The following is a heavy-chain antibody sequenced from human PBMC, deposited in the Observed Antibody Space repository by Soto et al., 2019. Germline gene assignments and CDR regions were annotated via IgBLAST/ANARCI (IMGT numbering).Heavy chain of an antibody. Sequence: LKISCKGSGYSFTSYWIGWVRQMPGKGLEWMGIIYPGDSDTRYSPSFQGQVTISADKSISTAYLQWSSLKASDTAMYYCARRSATTPAYYYGMDVWGQGTTVTVSS. D-gene: IGHD1-26*01. CDR2: IYPGDSDT. V-gene: IGHV5-51*01. CDR3: ARRSATTPAYYYGMDV. CDR1: GYSFTSYW. J-gene: IGHJ6*02.